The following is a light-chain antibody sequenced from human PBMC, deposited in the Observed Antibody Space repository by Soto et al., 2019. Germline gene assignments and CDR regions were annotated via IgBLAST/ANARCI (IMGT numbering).Light chain of an antibody. CDR2: EVS. Sequence: QSALTQPASVSGSPGQSITISCTGTSSDVGSYNLVSWYQQHPGKAPKLMIYEVSKRPSGVSNRFSGSKSGNTASLTISGLQAEDEAEYYCCSYAGSSTYVFGTRTKVTV. CDR1: SSDVGSYNL. CDR3: CSYAGSSTYV. J-gene: IGLJ1*01. V-gene: IGLV2-23*02.